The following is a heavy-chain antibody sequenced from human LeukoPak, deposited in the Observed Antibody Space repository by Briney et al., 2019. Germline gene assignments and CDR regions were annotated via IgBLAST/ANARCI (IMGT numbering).Heavy chain of an antibody. CDR3: ARGVAAAGRLVDY. J-gene: IGHJ4*02. D-gene: IGHD6-13*01. V-gene: IGHV3-48*02. CDR2: ISSSSSTI. Sequence: GGSLGLSCAASGFTFSSYNMNWVRQAPGKGLEWVSYISSSSSTIYYADSVKGRFTISGDNAKNSLYLQMNSLRDEDTAVYYCARGVAAAGRLVDYWGQGTLVTVSS. CDR1: GFTFSSYN.